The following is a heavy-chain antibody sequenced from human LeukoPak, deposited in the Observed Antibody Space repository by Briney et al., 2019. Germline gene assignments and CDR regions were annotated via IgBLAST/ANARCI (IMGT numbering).Heavy chain of an antibody. D-gene: IGHD1-14*01. V-gene: IGHV3-30*03. CDR1: GFTFSTYG. J-gene: IGHJ2*01. Sequence: GKSLRLSCAASGFTFSTYGMHWVRQAPGKGLEWVTVISYDGSNKYYADSVKGRFTISRDNSKNTLYLQMNSLRAEDTAVYYCARGPPVFTEAWWYFDLWGRGTLVTVSS. CDR2: ISYDGSNK. CDR3: ARGPPVFTEAWWYFDL.